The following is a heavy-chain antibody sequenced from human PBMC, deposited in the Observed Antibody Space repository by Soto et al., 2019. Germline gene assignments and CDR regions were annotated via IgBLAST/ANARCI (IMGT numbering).Heavy chain of an antibody. Sequence: PGGSLRLSCAASVFTFSRYAMNWFRQAPGKGLEWVSTIRGSGGSTDYADSVKGRFTISRDNSKDTLYLQMNSLRAEDTAVYYCARAPRTYDFPYYFDNWGQGALVTVSS. CDR3: ARAPRTYDFPYYFDN. CDR2: IRGSGGST. V-gene: IGHV3-23*01. J-gene: IGHJ4*02. CDR1: VFTFSRYA. D-gene: IGHD3-3*01.